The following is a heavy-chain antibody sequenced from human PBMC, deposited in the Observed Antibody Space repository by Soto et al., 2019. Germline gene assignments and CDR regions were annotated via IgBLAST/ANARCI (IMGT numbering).Heavy chain of an antibody. Sequence: SLRLSCAASGFTFSSYAMHWVRQAPGKGLEWVAVISYDGSNKYYADSVKGRFTISRDSSKNTLYLQMNSLRAEDTAVYYCARAGSSWYFDYWGQGTLVTVSS. CDR2: ISYDGSNK. V-gene: IGHV3-30-3*01. D-gene: IGHD6-13*01. CDR3: ARAGSSWYFDY. CDR1: GFTFSSYA. J-gene: IGHJ4*02.